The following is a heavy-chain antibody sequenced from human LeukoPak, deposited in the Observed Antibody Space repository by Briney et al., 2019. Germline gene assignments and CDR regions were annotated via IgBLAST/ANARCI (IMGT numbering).Heavy chain of an antibody. CDR3: ASGTASGFSVY. Sequence: GGSLRLSCAASGFTFTSYSMNWVRQAPGKGLEWVSSISYSSSYIYYADSAKGRFTISRDSAKNSLYLQMDSLRAEDTAVYYCASGTASGFSVYWGQGTLITVSS. V-gene: IGHV3-21*01. CDR2: ISYSSSYI. CDR1: GFTFTSYS. J-gene: IGHJ4*02. D-gene: IGHD5/OR15-5a*01.